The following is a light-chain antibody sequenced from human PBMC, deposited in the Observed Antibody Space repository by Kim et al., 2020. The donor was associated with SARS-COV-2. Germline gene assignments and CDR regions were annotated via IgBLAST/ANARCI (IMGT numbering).Light chain of an antibody. CDR1: QGLVHSDGNIY. Sequence: QPASISGRASQGLVHSDGNIYLSWFQQRPGKRPRRLIYQVSKRDSGVPDRISGSGSGTYFTLKISRVEAEDVGIYYCMQGTQWPYSFGQGTKLEIK. V-gene: IGKV2-30*02. J-gene: IGKJ2*03. CDR3: MQGTQWPYS. CDR2: QVS.